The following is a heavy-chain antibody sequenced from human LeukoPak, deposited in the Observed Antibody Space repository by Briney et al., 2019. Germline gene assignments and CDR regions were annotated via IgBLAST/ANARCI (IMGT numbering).Heavy chain of an antibody. CDR1: GFTFSSYS. D-gene: IGHD1-7*01. Sequence: PGGSLRLSCAASGFTFSSYSMNWVRQAPGKGLEWVSSISSSSSYIYYADSVKGRFTISRDNAKNSLYLQMNSLRAEDTAVYYCPRTVTTFWGYHMDVWGKGTTVIVSS. CDR3: PRTVTTFWGYHMDV. J-gene: IGHJ6*03. V-gene: IGHV3-21*01. CDR2: ISSSSSYI.